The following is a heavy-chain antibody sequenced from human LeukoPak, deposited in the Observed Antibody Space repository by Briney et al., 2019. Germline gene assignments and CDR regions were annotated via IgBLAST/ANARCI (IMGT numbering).Heavy chain of an antibody. CDR1: GFTFSSYW. Sequence: GGSLRLSCAASGFTFSSYWMSWVRQAPGKGLEWVANIKQDGSEKYYVDSVKGRFTISRDNAKNSLYLQMDSLRAEDTAVYYCARHILWFGEFFDYWGQGTLVTVSS. CDR3: ARHILWFGEFFDY. V-gene: IGHV3-7*01. CDR2: IKQDGSEK. J-gene: IGHJ4*02. D-gene: IGHD3-10*01.